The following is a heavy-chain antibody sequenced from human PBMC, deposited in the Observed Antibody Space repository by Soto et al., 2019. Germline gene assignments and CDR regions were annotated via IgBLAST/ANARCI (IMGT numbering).Heavy chain of an antibody. V-gene: IGHV6-1*01. J-gene: IGHJ4*02. CDR1: GDSVSRNSAS. Sequence: SQTLSLTCFISGDSVSRNSASWNWHRQSPSTGLEWLGRTYYRSKWYNDYAVSLRSRITINPDTSKNQFSLQLDSMTPEDTAMYYCTRESVRGWSDYWGQGTLVTVPQ. CDR3: TRESVRGWSDY. D-gene: IGHD6-19*01. CDR2: TYYRSKWYN.